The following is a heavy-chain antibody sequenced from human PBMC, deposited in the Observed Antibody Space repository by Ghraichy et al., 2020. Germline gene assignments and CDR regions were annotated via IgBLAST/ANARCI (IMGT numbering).Heavy chain of an antibody. J-gene: IGHJ4*02. CDR3: AKAGAPHGDFFYFDY. V-gene: IGHV3-23*01. D-gene: IGHD2/OR15-2a*01. Sequence: GGSLRLSCVASRFTFSSYAMTWVRQAPGKGLEWVSSISGSGDSTYYADSVKGRFTISRDNSKNTLFLQMNSLRAEETAVYYCAKAGAPHGDFFYFDYWGQGSLVTVSS. CDR1: RFTFSSYA. CDR2: ISGSGDST.